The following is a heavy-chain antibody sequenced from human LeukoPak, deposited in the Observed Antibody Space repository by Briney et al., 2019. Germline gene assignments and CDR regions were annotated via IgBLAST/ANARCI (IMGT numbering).Heavy chain of an antibody. J-gene: IGHJ4*02. CDR2: VNPKSGDT. CDR3: ARVQGYCSDGRCLF. Sequence: ASVKVSCKASGYSFTGYHIHWVRQAPGQGLEWMGWVNPKSGDTDYAQKFKDRVTMTRDTSITTAYMELTRLTSDDTAVYYCARVQGYCSDGRCLFWGQGTLVTVSS. D-gene: IGHD2-15*01. V-gene: IGHV1-2*02. CDR1: GYSFTGYH.